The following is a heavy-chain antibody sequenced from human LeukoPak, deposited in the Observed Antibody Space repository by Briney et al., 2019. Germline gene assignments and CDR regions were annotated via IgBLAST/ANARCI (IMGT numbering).Heavy chain of an antibody. V-gene: IGHV1-69*13. D-gene: IGHD3-3*01. CDR3: AGGHYDFWSGYYHPFDY. J-gene: IGHJ4*02. CDR2: IIPIFGTA. CDR1: GGTFSSYA. Sequence: ASVKVSCKASGGTFSSYAISWVRQAPGQGLEWMGGIIPIFGTANYAQKFQGRVTITADESTSTAYMELSRLRSDDTAVYYCAGGHYDFWSGYYHPFDYWGQGTLVTVSS.